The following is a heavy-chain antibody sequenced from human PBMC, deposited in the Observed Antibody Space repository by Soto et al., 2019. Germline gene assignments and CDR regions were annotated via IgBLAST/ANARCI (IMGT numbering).Heavy chain of an antibody. CDR1: GGSISSYY. CDR3: ARDLGLRYFDWLTFGY. Sequence: SETLSLTCTASGGSISSYYWSWIRQPPGKGLEWIGYIYYSGSTNYNPSLKSRVTISVDTSKNQFSLKLSSVTAADTAVYYCARDLGLRYFDWLTFGYWGQGTLVTVSS. V-gene: IGHV4-59*01. D-gene: IGHD3-9*01. CDR2: IYYSGST. J-gene: IGHJ4*02.